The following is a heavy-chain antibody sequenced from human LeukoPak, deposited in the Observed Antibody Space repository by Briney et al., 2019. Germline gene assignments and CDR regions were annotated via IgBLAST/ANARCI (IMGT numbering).Heavy chain of an antibody. V-gene: IGHV3-21*01. Sequence: GGSLRLSCAASRFTFSSYTMNWVRQAPGKGLEWVSSISGSRTYIYYADSVKGRFTISRDNAKNSLYLQMNSLRAEDTAVYYCARGPEAKIVVPTKWGQGTLVTVSS. CDR2: ISGSRTYI. J-gene: IGHJ4*02. CDR3: ARGPEAKIVVPTK. CDR1: RFTFSSYT. D-gene: IGHD2-2*01.